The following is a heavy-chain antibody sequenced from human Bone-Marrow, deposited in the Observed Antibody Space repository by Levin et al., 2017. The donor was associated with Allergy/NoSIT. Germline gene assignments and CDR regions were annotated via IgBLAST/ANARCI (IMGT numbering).Heavy chain of an antibody. CDR3: ARDERGLLGDY. D-gene: IGHD2-15*01. CDR1: GYTFTDYG. Sequence: KSGESLKISCQASGYTFTDYGVSWVRQAPGQRPEWMGWISTYNTNINYAQKLQGRVTMTTDTSTKTAYMELRSLRSDDTAVYYCARDERGLLGDYWGQGTLVAVSS. V-gene: IGHV1-18*01. J-gene: IGHJ4*02. CDR2: ISTYNTNI.